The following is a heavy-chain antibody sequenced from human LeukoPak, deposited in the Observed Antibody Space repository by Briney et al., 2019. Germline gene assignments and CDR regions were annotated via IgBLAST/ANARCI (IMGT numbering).Heavy chain of an antibody. V-gene: IGHV1-69*06. D-gene: IGHD5-18*01. CDR3: ARARGTAMGFQH. CDR1: GGTFSSYA. Sequence: SVKVSCKAPGGTFSSYAISWVRQAPGQGLEWMGGINPIFGTANYAQKFQGRVTITADKSTSTAYMELSSLRSEDTAVYYCARARGTAMGFQHWGQGTLVTVSS. J-gene: IGHJ1*01. CDR2: INPIFGTA.